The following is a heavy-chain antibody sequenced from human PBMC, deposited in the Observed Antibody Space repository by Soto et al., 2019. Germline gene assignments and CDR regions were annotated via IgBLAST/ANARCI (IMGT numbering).Heavy chain of an antibody. CDR1: GFTFTSYA. J-gene: IGHJ6*02. D-gene: IGHD5-18*01. Sequence: GGSLRLSCAVSGFTFTSYAMTWVRQAPGKGLEWVSAISGSGGSEFYADPVKGRFTISRDNSKNTLYLQMKSLRAEDTALYYCAKGDTTMITDYYAMDVWGQGTTVTVSS. V-gene: IGHV3-23*01. CDR3: AKGDTTMITDYYAMDV. CDR2: ISGSGGSE.